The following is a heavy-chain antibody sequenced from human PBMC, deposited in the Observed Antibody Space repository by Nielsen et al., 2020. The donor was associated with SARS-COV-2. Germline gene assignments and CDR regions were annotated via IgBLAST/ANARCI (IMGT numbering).Heavy chain of an antibody. CDR2: IYQSGNS. J-gene: IGHJ5*02. CDR1: GFTVSSNY. CDR3: ARLLTDSGSYFRFDP. V-gene: IGHV4/OR15-8*01. D-gene: IGHD1-26*01. Sequence: ESLKISCAASGFTVSSNYMSWVRQAPGKGLEWIGEIYQSGNSNYNPSLKSRVTISVDKSKNQFSLRVTSVTAADTAVYYCARLLTDSGSYFRFDPWGQGTLVTVSS.